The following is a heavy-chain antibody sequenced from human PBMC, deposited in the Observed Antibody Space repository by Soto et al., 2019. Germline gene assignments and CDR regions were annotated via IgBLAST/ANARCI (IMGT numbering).Heavy chain of an antibody. Sequence: QVQLVESGGGVVQPGRSLRLSCAASGFTFSSYGMHWVRQAPGKGLEWVAVISYDGSNKYYADSVKGRFTISRDNSKNTLYLKMNRLRAEDTAVYYGAKETRPVVVPAPFDSWAQGTLVTVSS. V-gene: IGHV3-30*18. CDR1: GFTFSSYG. J-gene: IGHJ4*02. CDR3: AKETRPVVVPAPFDS. CDR2: ISYDGSNK. D-gene: IGHD2-21*02.